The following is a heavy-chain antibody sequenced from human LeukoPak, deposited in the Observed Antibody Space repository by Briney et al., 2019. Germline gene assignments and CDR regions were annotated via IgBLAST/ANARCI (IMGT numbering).Heavy chain of an antibody. V-gene: IGHV3-30*02. J-gene: IGHJ4*02. D-gene: IGHD2-2*02. Sequence: GGSLRLSCAASGFTFSSYGMHWVRQAPGKGLEWVAFIRYDGSNKYYADSVKGRFTISRDNSKNTLYLQMNNLRADDTAIYYCAKESPYTSPRNYYFDYWGQGALVTVSS. CDR3: AKESPYTSPRNYYFDY. CDR2: IRYDGSNK. CDR1: GFTFSSYG.